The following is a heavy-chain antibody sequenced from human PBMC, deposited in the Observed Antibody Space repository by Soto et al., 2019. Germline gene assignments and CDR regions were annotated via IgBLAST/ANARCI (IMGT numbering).Heavy chain of an antibody. D-gene: IGHD3-16*01. CDR1: GFTFSSYS. J-gene: IGHJ4*02. CDR2: ISSSSSYI. CDR3: AREQIGRSHSSFGDY. V-gene: IGHV3-21*01. Sequence: EVQLVESGGGLVKPGGSLRLSCAASGFTFSSYSMNWVRQAPGKGLEWVSSISSSSSYIYYADSVKGRFTISRDNAKNSLYLQMNSLRAEDTAVYYCAREQIGRSHSSFGDYWGQGTLVTVSS.